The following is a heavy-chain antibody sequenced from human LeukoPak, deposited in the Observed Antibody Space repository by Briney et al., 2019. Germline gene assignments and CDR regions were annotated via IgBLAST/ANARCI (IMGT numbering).Heavy chain of an antibody. J-gene: IGHJ4*02. CDR3: AKDRSGYGYGWTFDY. CDR1: GFTVSNNY. Sequence: PGGSLRLSCAASGFTVSNNYLSWVRQAPGKGLEWVSLISGDGGSTYYADSVKGRFTISRDNSKNSLYLQMNSLRAEDTALYYCAKDRSGYGYGWTFDYWGQGTLVSVSS. CDR2: ISGDGGST. D-gene: IGHD5-18*01. V-gene: IGHV3-43*02.